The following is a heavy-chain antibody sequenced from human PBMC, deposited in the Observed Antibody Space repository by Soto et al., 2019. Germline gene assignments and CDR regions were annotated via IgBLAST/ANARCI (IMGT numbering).Heavy chain of an antibody. V-gene: IGHV4-59*01. CDR1: GGSISSYY. CDR2: IYYSGST. Sequence: PSETLSLTCTVSGGSISSYYWSWIRQPPGKGLEWVGYIYYSGSTNYNPSLKSRVTISVDTSKNQFSLKLSSVTAADTAVYYCARVLTGTTLLDNYYYYMDVWGKGTTVTVSS. J-gene: IGHJ6*03. D-gene: IGHD1-7*01. CDR3: ARVLTGTTLLDNYYYYMDV.